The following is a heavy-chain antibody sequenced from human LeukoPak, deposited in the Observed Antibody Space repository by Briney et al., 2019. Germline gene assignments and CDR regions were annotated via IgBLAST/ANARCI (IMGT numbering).Heavy chain of an antibody. J-gene: IGHJ5*02. V-gene: IGHV4-34*01. CDR2: INHSGST. D-gene: IGHD3-3*01. CDR3: ARHARQTPDSWSAPLFDP. CDR1: GGSFSGYY. Sequence: PSETLSLTCAVYGGSFSGYYWSWIRQPPGKGLEWIGEINHSGSTNYNPSLKSRVTISVDTSKNQFSLNLRSVTAADTAVYYCARHARQTPDSWSAPLFDPWGQGTLVTVSS.